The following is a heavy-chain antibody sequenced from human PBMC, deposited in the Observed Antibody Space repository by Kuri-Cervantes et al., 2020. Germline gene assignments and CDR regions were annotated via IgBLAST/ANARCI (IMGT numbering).Heavy chain of an antibody. D-gene: IGHD3-10*01. Sequence: GSLRLSCAVSGGSISSSNWWSWVRQPPGKGLEWIGEIYHSGSTNYNPSLKSRVTISVDTSKNQFSLKLSSVTAADTAVYYCARGLKWYYYGSGAYFDYWGQGTLVTVSS. CDR2: IYHSGST. V-gene: IGHV4-4*02. CDR3: ARGLKWYYYGSGAYFDY. J-gene: IGHJ4*02. CDR1: GGSISSSNW.